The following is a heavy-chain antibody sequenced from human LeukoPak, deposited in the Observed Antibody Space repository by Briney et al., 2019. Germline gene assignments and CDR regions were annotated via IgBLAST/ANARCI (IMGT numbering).Heavy chain of an antibody. CDR1: GFTFSDYY. J-gene: IGHJ1*01. Sequence: GGSLRLSCAASGFTFSDYYMSWIRQAPGKGREWVSYISSSGRTIYYADSVKGRFTISRDNAKNSLYLQMNSLRAEDTAVYYCATHNPDYYDSSPEYFQHWGQGTLVTVSS. V-gene: IGHV3-11*01. D-gene: IGHD3-22*01. CDR3: ATHNPDYYDSSPEYFQH. CDR2: ISSSGRTI.